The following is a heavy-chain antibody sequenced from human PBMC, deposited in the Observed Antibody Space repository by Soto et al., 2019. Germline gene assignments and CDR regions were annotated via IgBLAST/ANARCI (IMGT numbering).Heavy chain of an antibody. Sequence: SETLSLTCTVSGDSITSNSYFWAWIRQPPGKGLEWIGSIYYSGTTYCNPSLKSRVSISVDRSKNQFSLKLSSVTAADTAVYYCARGDVVGYYFDYWGQGTRVTVS. D-gene: IGHD5-12*01. J-gene: IGHJ4*02. CDR2: IYYSGTT. CDR1: GDSITSNSYF. V-gene: IGHV4-39*01. CDR3: ARGDVVGYYFDY.